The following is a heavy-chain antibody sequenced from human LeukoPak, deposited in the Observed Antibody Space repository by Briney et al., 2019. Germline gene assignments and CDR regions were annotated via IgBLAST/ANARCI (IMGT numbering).Heavy chain of an antibody. J-gene: IGHJ3*01. CDR3: AKDPNGEYLGAFDG. D-gene: IGHD4-17*01. CDR2: IKGSGGST. Sequence: GGSLRLSCAASGFTFSSYVLTWVRQAPGKGLEWVSAIKGSGGSTFYADAVKGRFTISRDNSKNTLYLQMNSLRADDTAVYYCAKDPNGEYLGAFDGWGQGTMVTVSS. V-gene: IGHV3-23*01. CDR1: GFTFSSYV.